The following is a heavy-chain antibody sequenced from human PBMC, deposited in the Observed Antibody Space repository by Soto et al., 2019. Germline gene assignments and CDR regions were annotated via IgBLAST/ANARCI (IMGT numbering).Heavy chain of an antibody. CDR3: ARRPVMVRGVIGA. CDR1: GGSFSGYY. D-gene: IGHD3-10*01. J-gene: IGHJ5*02. Sequence: LSLTCAVYGGSFSGYYWSWIRQPPGKGLEWIGEINHSGSTNYNPSLKSRVTISVDTSKNQYSLKLSSVTAADTAVYYCARRPVMVRGVIGAWGQGTLVTVSS. CDR2: INHSGST. V-gene: IGHV4-34*01.